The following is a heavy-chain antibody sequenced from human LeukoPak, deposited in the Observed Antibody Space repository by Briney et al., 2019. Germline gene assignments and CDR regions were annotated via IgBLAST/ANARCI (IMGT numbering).Heavy chain of an antibody. D-gene: IGHD3-16*01. CDR2: ISTSSSTI. J-gene: IGHJ4*02. Sequence: PGGSLRLSCTASGFTFCSYSMNWVRQAPRKGLEWVSYISTSSSTIYNADSVKGRFTISRDDAKNSLYLQMNSVRVEDTAVYYCARDPPSGGFDSWGQGTVVTVSS. CDR1: GFTFCSYS. CDR3: ARDPPSGGFDS. V-gene: IGHV3-48*01.